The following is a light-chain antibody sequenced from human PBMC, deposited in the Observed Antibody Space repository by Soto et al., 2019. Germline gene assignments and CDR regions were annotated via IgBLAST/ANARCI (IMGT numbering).Light chain of an antibody. CDR2: GAS. CDR1: QDIRND. CDR3: LQHHGYPYT. V-gene: IGKV1-17*01. Sequence: DIQMTQSPSSLSASVGDRVTIACRASQDIRNDLGWFQHIPGTAPKRLIYGASTLQSGVPSRFSGSGSGTEFTLTISSLQPEDFATYYCLQHHGYPYTFGQGTKLEIK. J-gene: IGKJ2*01.